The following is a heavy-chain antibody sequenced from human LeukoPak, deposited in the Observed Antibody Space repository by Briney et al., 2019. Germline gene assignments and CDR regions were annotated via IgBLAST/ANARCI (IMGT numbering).Heavy chain of an antibody. CDR3: ARVSSWSAFDI. CDR1: GGSISSYY. D-gene: IGHD2-2*01. J-gene: IGHJ3*02. Sequence: SETLSLTCTVSGGSISSYYWSWIRQPPGKGLEWIGYICYSGSTNYNPSLKSRVTISVDTSKNQFSLKLSSVTAADTAVYYCARVSSWSAFDIWGQGTMITVSS. CDR2: ICYSGST. V-gene: IGHV4-59*01.